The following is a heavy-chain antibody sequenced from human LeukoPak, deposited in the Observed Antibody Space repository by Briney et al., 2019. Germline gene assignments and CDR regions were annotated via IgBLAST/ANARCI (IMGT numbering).Heavy chain of an antibody. D-gene: IGHD4-11*01. CDR1: GFIFSTYA. J-gene: IGHJ5*02. Sequence: PVGSLRLSCAASGFIFSTYAMNWVRQAPGKGLEWVSGISDSGGSTYYADSVKGRFTISRDNSKNTLYLQMNILTAEDTTVYYCAKDRYSNFGNWFDPWGQGPLVTVFS. CDR3: AKDRYSNFGNWFDP. CDR2: ISDSGGST. V-gene: IGHV3-23*01.